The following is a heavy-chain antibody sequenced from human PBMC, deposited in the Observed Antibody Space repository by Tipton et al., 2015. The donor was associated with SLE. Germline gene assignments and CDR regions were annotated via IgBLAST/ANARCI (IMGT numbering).Heavy chain of an antibody. D-gene: IGHD6-6*01. V-gene: IGHV3-49*04. CDR1: GFTFSSYW. CDR3: TRDREYSSSLGFDY. Sequence: SLRLSCAASGFTFSSYWMSWVRQAPGKGLEWVGFIRSKAYGGTTEYAASVKGSFTISRDDSKSIAYLQMNSLKTEDTAVYYCTRDREYSSSLGFDYWGQGTLVTASS. CDR2: IRSKAYGGTT. J-gene: IGHJ4*02.